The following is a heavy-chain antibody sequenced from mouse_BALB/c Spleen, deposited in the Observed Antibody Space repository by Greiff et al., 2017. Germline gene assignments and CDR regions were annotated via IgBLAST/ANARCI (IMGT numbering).Heavy chain of an antibody. V-gene: IGHV6-6*02. Sequence: EVKLMESGGGLVQPGGSMKLSCVASGFTFSNYWMNWVRQSPEKGLEWVAEIRLKSNNYATHYAESVKGRFTISRDDSKSSVYLQMNNLRAEDTGIYYCTRGYAMDYWGQGTSVTVS. CDR3: TRGYAMDY. CDR2: IRLKSNNYAT. CDR1: GFTFSNYW. J-gene: IGHJ4*01.